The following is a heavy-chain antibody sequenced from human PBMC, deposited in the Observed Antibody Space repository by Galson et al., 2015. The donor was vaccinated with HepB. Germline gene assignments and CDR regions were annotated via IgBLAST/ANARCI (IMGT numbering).Heavy chain of an antibody. D-gene: IGHD4-17*01. CDR2: ISSSSSYI. V-gene: IGHV3-21*01. CDR1: GFTFSSYS. J-gene: IGHJ4*02. Sequence: SLRLSCAASGFTFSSYSMNWVRQAPGKGLEWVSSISSSSSYIYYADSVKGRFTISRDNAKNSLYLQMNSLRAEDTAVYYCARVDGDYPVYFDYWGQGTLVTVSS. CDR3: ARVDGDYPVYFDY.